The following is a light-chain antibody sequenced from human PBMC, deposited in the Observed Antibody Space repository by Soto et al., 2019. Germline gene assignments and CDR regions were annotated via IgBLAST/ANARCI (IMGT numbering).Light chain of an antibody. CDR2: KAS. Sequence: DIQMTQSPSSLSASIGDRVTITCRASQSINSWLAWYQQKPGKAPKLLIYKASNLESGVPSRFSGSGSGTEFTLTISSLQPDDYATYYCQQYNDYFTFGGGTKVDIK. J-gene: IGKJ4*01. CDR3: QQYNDYFT. CDR1: QSINSW. V-gene: IGKV1-5*03.